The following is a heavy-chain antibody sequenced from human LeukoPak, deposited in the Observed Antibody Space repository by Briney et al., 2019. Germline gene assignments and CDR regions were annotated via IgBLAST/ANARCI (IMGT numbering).Heavy chain of an antibody. CDR2: ISSSSSTI. CDR3: ARSGYCSSTSCTDDYYYGMDV. CDR1: GFTFSSYW. J-gene: IGHJ6*02. D-gene: IGHD2-2*01. V-gene: IGHV3-48*01. Sequence: QPGGSLRLSCAASGFTFSSYWMTWIRQAPGKGLEWVSYISSSSSTIYYADSVKGRFTISRDNAKNSLYLQMNSLRAEDTAVYYCARSGYCSSTSCTDDYYYGMDVWGQGTTVTVSS.